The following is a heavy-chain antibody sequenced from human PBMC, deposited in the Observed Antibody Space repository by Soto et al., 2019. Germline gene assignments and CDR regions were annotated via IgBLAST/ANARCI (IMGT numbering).Heavy chain of an antibody. V-gene: IGHV4-59*01. J-gene: IGHJ4*03. CDR2: IYTSGSI. CDR3: EKPAGYYYTRGGYDDSRNMDL. Sequence: SETLSLTCTVSGDSISSYYWSWIRQPPGKGLEWLGFIYTSGSINYNPSLKSRFTISVDTSKNHFSLKLSSVTAADTAVYDCEKPAGYYYTRGGYDDSRNMDLWGQGTLVTVSS. CDR1: GDSISSYY. D-gene: IGHD3-3*01.